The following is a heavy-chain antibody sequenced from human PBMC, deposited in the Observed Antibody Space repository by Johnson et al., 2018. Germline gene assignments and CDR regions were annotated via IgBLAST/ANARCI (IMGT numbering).Heavy chain of an antibody. Sequence: QVQLVQSGAEVKRXGASXKVXCEASGHTFTTFYIHWVRQAPGQGLEWMGIINPNGDSATYAQKFQGRVTMTRDTSTNTVYMELRSLRSEDTAIYYCASPTSCRWDCYYMDVWGKGTTVTVSS. V-gene: IGHV1-46*01. CDR1: GHTFTTFY. CDR3: ASPTSCRWDCYYMDV. CDR2: INPNGDSA. J-gene: IGHJ6*03. D-gene: IGHD2-2*01.